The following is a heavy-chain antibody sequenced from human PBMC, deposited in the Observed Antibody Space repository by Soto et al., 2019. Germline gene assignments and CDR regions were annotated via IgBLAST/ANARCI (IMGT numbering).Heavy chain of an antibody. J-gene: IGHJ4*02. CDR1: GASIRSTSYY. V-gene: IGHV4-39*01. CDR3: TRHEGGAGENRPFDY. D-gene: IGHD3-16*01. Sequence: SETLSLTCSVSGASIRSTSYYWGWIRQPPGKGLEWIGSIYYSGSTHYSPSLKRRIIMSIDTSTNHFSLKLTSVTAADTALYYCTRHEGGAGENRPFDYWGQETLVTVSS. CDR2: IYYSGST.